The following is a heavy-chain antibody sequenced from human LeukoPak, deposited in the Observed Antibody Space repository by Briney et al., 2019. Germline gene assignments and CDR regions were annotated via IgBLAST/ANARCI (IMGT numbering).Heavy chain of an antibody. J-gene: IGHJ5*02. CDR2: IYYSGST. Sequence: PSQTLSLTCTVSGGSISSGGYYWSWIRQHPGKGLEWIGYIYYSGSTYYNPSLKSRVTISVDTSKNQFSLKLSSVTAADTAVYYCARGRIAARGGWFDPWGQGTLVTVSS. CDR3: ARGRIAARGGWFDP. D-gene: IGHD6-6*01. CDR1: GGSISSGGYY. V-gene: IGHV4-31*03.